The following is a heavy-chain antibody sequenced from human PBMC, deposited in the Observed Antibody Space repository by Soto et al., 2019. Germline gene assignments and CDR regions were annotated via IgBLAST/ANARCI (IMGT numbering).Heavy chain of an antibody. CDR2: SDREDGET. CDR1: GSALTELS. J-gene: IGHJ5*02. CDR3: TRGNWFDP. V-gene: IGHV1-24*01. Sequence: QVRLIQSGTEVKKPGASVKVSCSLSGSALTELSLHWVRQAPGKGLVWMGCSDREDGETFYAQKFEGRLTITDDTSTNTAYMELRSLGSEDTAVYYCTRGNWFDPWGQGTLVAVSS.